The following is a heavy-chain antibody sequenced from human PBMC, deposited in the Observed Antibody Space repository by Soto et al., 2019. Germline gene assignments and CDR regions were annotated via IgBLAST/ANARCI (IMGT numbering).Heavy chain of an antibody. D-gene: IGHD4-17*01. CDR1: GDSISSSSYY. Sequence: PSETLSLTCTVSGDSISSSSYYWGWIRQPPGKGLEWIGTIYYSGNTYYNPSLKSRVTISVDTSKNHFSLKLSSVTAADTAVYYCARHVTTDWFDPWGQGTLVTVSS. V-gene: IGHV4-39*01. CDR3: ARHVTTDWFDP. J-gene: IGHJ5*02. CDR2: IYYSGNT.